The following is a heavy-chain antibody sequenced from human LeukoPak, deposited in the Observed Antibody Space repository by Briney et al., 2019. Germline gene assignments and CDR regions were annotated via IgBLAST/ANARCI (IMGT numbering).Heavy chain of an antibody. V-gene: IGHV4-59*11. CDR2: IYDSGTT. Sequence: PSETLSLTCTVSAGSISSHYWSWIRPPPGKGLEWIGYIYDSGTTNYNPSLNSRATISVDTSNNSFSLKLSSGTAADTSLYDCAREIVFGGGSSPPDQQTPSFDPWGQGTLVTVSS. D-gene: IGHD6-6*01. CDR1: AGSISSHY. J-gene: IGHJ5*02. CDR3: AREIVFGGGSSPPDQQTPSFDP.